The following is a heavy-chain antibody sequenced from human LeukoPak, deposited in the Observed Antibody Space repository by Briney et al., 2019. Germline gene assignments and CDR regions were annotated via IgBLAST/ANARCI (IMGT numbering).Heavy chain of an antibody. D-gene: IGHD1-1*01. CDR1: GFTFSASY. CDR2: VSENSGDT. Sequence: GGSLRLSCVASGFTFSASYMTWVRQPPGKGLEWLSYVSENSGDTNYADSVKGRFTVSRDNAKNSLYLQMNSLRVEDTAVYYCARDPRTVRIWGQGTPVTISS. V-gene: IGHV3-11*06. J-gene: IGHJ4*02. CDR3: ARDPRTVRI.